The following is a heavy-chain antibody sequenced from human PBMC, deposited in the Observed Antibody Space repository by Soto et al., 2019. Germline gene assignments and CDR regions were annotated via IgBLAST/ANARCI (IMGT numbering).Heavy chain of an antibody. Sequence: ASVKVSCKASGYTFTSYGISWVRQAPGQGLKWMGCISAYNGITNYTQKLQDRVTMTTDTSSSTAYMELRSLRSDDTAVYYCARANWRFTRPTDFDYWGQGTLVTVSS. V-gene: IGHV1-18*01. J-gene: IGHJ4*02. CDR2: ISAYNGIT. D-gene: IGHD3-10*01. CDR3: ARANWRFTRPTDFDY. CDR1: GYTFTSYG.